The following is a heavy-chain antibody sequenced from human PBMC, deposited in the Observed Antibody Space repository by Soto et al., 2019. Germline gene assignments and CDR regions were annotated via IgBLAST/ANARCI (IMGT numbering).Heavy chain of an antibody. CDR2: ISTYNGNT. D-gene: IGHD3-22*01. Sequence: QVQLVQSGAEVKNPGASVKASCKPSGYRFITYGGVWLGQAPGQGLDWLGWISTYNGNTRYAERLQGRFTMTTETTTNTAYMELRNLRSDDTAVYYCARGPTDYYDNSANYFLDYWGQGTLVTVSS. J-gene: IGHJ4*02. V-gene: IGHV1-18*01. CDR3: ARGPTDYYDNSANYFLDY. CDR1: GYRFITYG.